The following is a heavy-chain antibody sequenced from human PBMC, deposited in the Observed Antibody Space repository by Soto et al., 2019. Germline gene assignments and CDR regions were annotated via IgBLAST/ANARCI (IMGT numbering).Heavy chain of an antibody. CDR1: GFTFSSYA. V-gene: IGHV3-23*01. Sequence: GSLRLSCAASGFTFSSYAMSWVRQAPGKGLEWASAISGSGGSTYYADSVKGRFTISRDNSKNTLYLQMNSLRAEDTAVYYCAKSLDYDFWSGKGGYGMDVWGQGTTVTVSS. CDR3: AKSLDYDFWSGKGGYGMDV. CDR2: ISGSGGST. D-gene: IGHD3-3*01. J-gene: IGHJ6*02.